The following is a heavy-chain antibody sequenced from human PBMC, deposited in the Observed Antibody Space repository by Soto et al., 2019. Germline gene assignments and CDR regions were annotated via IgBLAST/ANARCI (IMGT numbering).Heavy chain of an antibody. CDR2: IKEDGSEK. CDR3: AKAPSRVGNPDYYYGIDV. D-gene: IGHD1-26*01. CDR1: VFILRNNW. Sequence: GGALSLSCAYSVFILRNNWMSCVRHSPGMWLQWVASIKEDGSEKYYVDPVKGRFTISRENAKNSLYLQMNSLRAANTAVYYCAKAPSRVGNPDYYYGIDVWGQGTTVTVSS. V-gene: IGHV3-7*03. J-gene: IGHJ6*01.